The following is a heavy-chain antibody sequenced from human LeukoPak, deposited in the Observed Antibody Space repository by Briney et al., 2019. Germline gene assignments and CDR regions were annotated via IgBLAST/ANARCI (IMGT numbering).Heavy chain of an antibody. CDR3: ATVSLLREYYYGMDV. CDR1: GYTLTELS. J-gene: IGHJ6*04. V-gene: IGHV1-24*01. D-gene: IGHD2-15*01. Sequence: ASVKVSCKVSGYTLTELSMHWVRQAPGKRLEWMGGFDPEDGETIYAQKFQGRVTMTEDTSTDTAYMELSSLRSEDTAVYYCATVSLLREYYYGMDVWGKGTTVTVSS. CDR2: FDPEDGET.